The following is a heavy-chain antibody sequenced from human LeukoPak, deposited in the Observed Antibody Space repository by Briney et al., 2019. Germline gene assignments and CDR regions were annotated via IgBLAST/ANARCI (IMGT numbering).Heavy chain of an antibody. CDR2: IRQDGSDK. CDR1: GFTFSSEW. J-gene: IGHJ4*02. CDR3: ARGPY. Sequence: RGSLRLSCAASGFTFSSEWMSWVRQAPGKGPEWVANIRQDGSDKNYLDSVRGRFTISRDNAKSSLYLQMNTLRAEDSAVYYCARGPYWGQGTLVTVSS. V-gene: IGHV3-7*01.